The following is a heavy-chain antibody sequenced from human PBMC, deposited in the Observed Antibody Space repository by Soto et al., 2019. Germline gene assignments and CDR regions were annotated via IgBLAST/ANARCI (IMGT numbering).Heavy chain of an antibody. J-gene: IGHJ4*02. CDR2: MYHSGST. Sequence: SSETLSLTCTVSGGSISSYYWSWIRQPPGKGLEWIGYMYHSGSTNYNPSLKGRVTISVDMSKNQFSLKLNSVTAADTAVYYCASHRNDYGDYRLDYWGQGALVTVSS. CDR3: ASHRNDYGDYRLDY. CDR1: GGSISSYY. D-gene: IGHD4-17*01. V-gene: IGHV4-59*01.